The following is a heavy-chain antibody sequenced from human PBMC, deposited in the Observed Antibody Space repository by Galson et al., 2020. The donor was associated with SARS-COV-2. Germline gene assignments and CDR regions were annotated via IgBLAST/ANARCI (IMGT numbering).Heavy chain of an antibody. V-gene: IGHV3-33*01. J-gene: IGHJ4*02. D-gene: IGHD6-19*01. CDR1: GFGFGHYA. CDR3: ASSIQVAGAIDY. CDR2: IWSDGNNK. Sequence: GESLKISCAASGFGFGHYAMHWVRQAPGKGLAWVAVIWSDGNNKYYVDSVEGRFSISRDNSKNTVNLQMNSLRAEDTAVYYCASSIQVAGAIDYWGQGALVTVS.